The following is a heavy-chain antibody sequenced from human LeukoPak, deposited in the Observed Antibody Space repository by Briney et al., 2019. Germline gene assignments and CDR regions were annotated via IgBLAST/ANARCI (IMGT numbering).Heavy chain of an antibody. D-gene: IGHD5-18*01. CDR1: GYTFTGYG. CDR2: ISAYNGNT. V-gene: IGHV1-18*01. CDR3: ARLNTAMVLYYFDY. J-gene: IGHJ4*02. Sequence: GASVKVSCKASGYTFTGYGISWVRQAPGQGLEWMGWISAYNGNTNYAQKLQGRVTMTTDTSTSTAYMELRSLRSDDTAVYYCARLNTAMVLYYFDYWGQGTLVTVSS.